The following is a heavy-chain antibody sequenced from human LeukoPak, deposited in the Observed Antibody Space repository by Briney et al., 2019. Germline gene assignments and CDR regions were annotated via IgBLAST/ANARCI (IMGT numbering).Heavy chain of an antibody. CDR1: GGTFSSYA. CDR2: IIPIFGTA. Sequence: VASMKVSCKASGGTFSSYAISWVRQAPGQGLEWMGGIIPIFGTANYAQKFQGRVTITTDESTSTAYMELSSLRSEDTAVYYCARVGSRVVPAAMAYYMDVWGKGTTVTVSS. CDR3: ARVGSRVVPAAMAYYMDV. D-gene: IGHD2-2*01. V-gene: IGHV1-69*05. J-gene: IGHJ6*03.